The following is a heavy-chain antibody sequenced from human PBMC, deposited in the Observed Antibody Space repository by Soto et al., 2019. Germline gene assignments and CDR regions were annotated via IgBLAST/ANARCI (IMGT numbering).Heavy chain of an antibody. V-gene: IGHV1-46*01. CDR1: GYTFTSYY. CDR3: ARDRVRGVIYYGMDV. CDR2: INPSGGST. D-gene: IGHD3-10*01. Sequence: QVQLVQSGAEVKKPGASVKVSCKASGYTFTSYYMHWVRQAPGQGLEWMGIINPSGGSTSYAQKFQGRVTMTRDTSTSTVYMELSSLRSEDTAVYYCARDRVRGVIYYGMDVWGQGTTVTVSS. J-gene: IGHJ6*02.